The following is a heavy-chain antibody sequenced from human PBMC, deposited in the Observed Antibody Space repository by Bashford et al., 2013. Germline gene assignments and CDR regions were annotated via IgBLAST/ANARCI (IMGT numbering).Heavy chain of an antibody. Sequence: TLSLTCTVSGGSISSGGYVLELDPPAPRKGLEWIGYIYYSGSTYYNPSLKSRVTISVDTSKNQFSLKLSSVTAADTAVYYCARVSSYGVYYYYYMDVWGKGTTVTVSS. CDR1: GGSISSGGYV. CDR2: IYYSGST. V-gene: IGHV4-31*03. J-gene: IGHJ6*03. CDR3: ARVSSYGVYYYYYMDV. D-gene: IGHD6-13*01.